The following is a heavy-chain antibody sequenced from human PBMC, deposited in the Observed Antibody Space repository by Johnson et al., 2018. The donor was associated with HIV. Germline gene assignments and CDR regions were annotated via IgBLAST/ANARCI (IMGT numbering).Heavy chain of an antibody. D-gene: IGHD5-18*01. CDR1: GFTFSSYA. CDR2: ISYDGSKK. V-gene: IGHV3-30-3*01. J-gene: IGHJ3*02. CDR3: ARVTQMPLWANDAFDI. Sequence: QMLLVESGGGVVQPGRSLRLSCAASGFTFSSYAMHWVRQAQGKGLEWVAVISYDGSKKYYADSVKGRFTIPRDNSKNALSLQMNRLRAEDTAVYYCARVTQMPLWANDAFDIWGQGTMVTVSS.